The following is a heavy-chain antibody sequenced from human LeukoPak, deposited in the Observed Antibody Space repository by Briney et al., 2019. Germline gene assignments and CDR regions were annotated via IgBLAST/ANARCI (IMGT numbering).Heavy chain of an antibody. D-gene: IGHD5-18*01. J-gene: IGHJ4*02. Sequence: GASVKVSCKASGYTFTSYYMHWVRQAPGQGLEWMGIINPSGGSTSYAQKFQGRVTMTRDTSTSTVYMELSSLRSEDTAMYYCARDLGVADTAMAPGHWGQGTLVTVSS. V-gene: IGHV1-46*01. CDR1: GYTFTSYY. CDR2: INPSGGST. CDR3: ARDLGVADTAMAPGH.